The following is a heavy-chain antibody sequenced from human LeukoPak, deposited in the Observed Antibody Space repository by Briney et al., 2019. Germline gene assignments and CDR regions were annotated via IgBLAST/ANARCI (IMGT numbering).Heavy chain of an antibody. J-gene: IGHJ4*02. V-gene: IGHV3-11*01. CDR2: ISSSGSTI. Sequence: GGSLRLSCAASGFXXXDYYMSWIRQAXXXXXEWVSYISSSGSTIYYADSVKGRFTISRDNAKNSLYLQMNSLRAEDTAVYYCARDSGSYYDYWGQGTLVTVSS. CDR3: ARDSGSYYDY. D-gene: IGHD1-26*01. CDR1: GFXXXDYY.